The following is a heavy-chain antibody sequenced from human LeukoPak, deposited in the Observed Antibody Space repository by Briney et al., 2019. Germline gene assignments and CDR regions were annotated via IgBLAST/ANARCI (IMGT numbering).Heavy chain of an antibody. CDR1: GGSISSGGYY. Sequence: SQTLSLTCTVSGGSISSGGYYWSWIRQHPGKGLEWIGYIYYSGSTYYNPSLKSRVTISVDTSENQFSLKLSSVTAADTAVYYCARESWNYSSYFDYWGQGTLVTVSS. J-gene: IGHJ4*02. V-gene: IGHV4-31*03. CDR2: IYYSGST. CDR3: ARESWNYSSYFDY. D-gene: IGHD1-7*01.